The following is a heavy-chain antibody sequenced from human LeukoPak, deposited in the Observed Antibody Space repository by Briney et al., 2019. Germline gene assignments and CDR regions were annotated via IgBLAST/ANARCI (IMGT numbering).Heavy chain of an antibody. Sequence: GGSLRLSCAASGLTFSNYGMHWVRQAPGKRLEWVAVISFDGSYKYYADSVKGRFTISRDNSKNTLYLQMNSLRAEDTAVYYCAKDSGYDSSSWGQGTLVTVSS. CDR2: ISFDGSYK. D-gene: IGHD3-22*01. J-gene: IGHJ4*02. CDR3: AKDSGYDSSS. CDR1: GLTFSNYG. V-gene: IGHV3-30*18.